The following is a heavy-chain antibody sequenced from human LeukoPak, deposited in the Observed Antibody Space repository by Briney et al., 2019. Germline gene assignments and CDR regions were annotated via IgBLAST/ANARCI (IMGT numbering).Heavy chain of an antibody. CDR3: AKAAGYCRAGTCLDH. CDR2: ISGSGGTT. D-gene: IGHD2-15*01. CDR1: GFTFSSYA. Sequence: GGSLRLSCAASGFTFSSYAVSWVRQAPGKGLEWVSFISGSGGTTYYADSVKGRFTISRDNSQNTLSLQMNSLRAEDTAIYYCAKAAGYCRAGTCLDHWGQGTLVTVSS. J-gene: IGHJ5*02. V-gene: IGHV3-23*01.